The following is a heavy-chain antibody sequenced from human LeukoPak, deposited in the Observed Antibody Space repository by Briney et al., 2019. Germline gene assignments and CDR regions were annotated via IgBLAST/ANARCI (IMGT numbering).Heavy chain of an antibody. Sequence: GGSLRLSCAASGFTFSSYAMHWVRQAPGKGLEWVAVISYDGSNKYYADSVKGRFTISRDNSKNRLYLQMNSLRAEDTAVYYCARGIQSFDPWGQGTLVTVSS. CDR1: GFTFSSYA. J-gene: IGHJ5*02. V-gene: IGHV3-30*04. CDR2: ISYDGSNK. CDR3: ARGIQSFDP.